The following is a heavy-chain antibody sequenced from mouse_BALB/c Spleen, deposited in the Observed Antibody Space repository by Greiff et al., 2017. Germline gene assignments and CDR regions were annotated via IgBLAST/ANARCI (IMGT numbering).Heavy chain of an antibody. Sequence: EVHLVESGGGLVKPGGSLKLSCAASGFTFSSYAMSWVRQTPEKRLEWVASISSGGSTYYPDSVKGRFTISRDNARNILYLQMSSLRSEDTAVYYCAKPHYYGSSYGAYWGQGTLVTVSA. J-gene: IGHJ3*01. V-gene: IGHV5-6-5*01. CDR1: GFTFSSYA. D-gene: IGHD1-1*01. CDR2: ISSGGST. CDR3: AKPHYYGSSYGAY.